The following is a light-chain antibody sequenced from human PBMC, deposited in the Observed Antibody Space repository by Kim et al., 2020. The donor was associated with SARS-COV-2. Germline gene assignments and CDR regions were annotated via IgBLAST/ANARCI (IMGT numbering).Light chain of an antibody. J-gene: IGLJ2*01. CDR2: NTN. CDR1: PGTLTNAHY. Sequence: GGTVTLTCGSRPGTLTNAHYPYWFQQKPGQAPRALIYNTNYRYSWTPARFSGSLLGGKAALTLSGAQPEDEADYYCLLTYSDVRKTFGGGTQLTVL. V-gene: IGLV7-46*01. CDR3: LLTYSDVRKT.